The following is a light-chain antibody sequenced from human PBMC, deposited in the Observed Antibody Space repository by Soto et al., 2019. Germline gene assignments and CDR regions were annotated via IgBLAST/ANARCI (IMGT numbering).Light chain of an antibody. CDR2: DAS. J-gene: IGKJ1*01. CDR1: QSVSNN. CDR3: QQYNNWPRT. V-gene: IGKV3-15*01. Sequence: ILMTQSPATLSVSPGERATLSCRASQSVSNNLAWYQQKPGQAPRLLIYDASTRATGIPARFSGSGSGTEFTLTISGLQSEDFAVYYCQQYNNWPRTFGQGTKVEI.